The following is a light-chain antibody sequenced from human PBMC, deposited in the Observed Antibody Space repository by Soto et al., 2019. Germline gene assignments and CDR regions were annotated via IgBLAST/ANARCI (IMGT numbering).Light chain of an antibody. CDR3: ATWDDSLNGRV. Sequence: QSVLTRPPSASGTPGQRVTISCSGSSSNIGTNIVNWYRQLPGTAPKLLISDDNQRSSGVPDRFSGSKSGTSASLAISGLQSEEEAAYYCATWDDSLNGRVFGGGNKLTVL. CDR2: DDN. J-gene: IGLJ2*01. V-gene: IGLV1-44*01. CDR1: SSNIGTNI.